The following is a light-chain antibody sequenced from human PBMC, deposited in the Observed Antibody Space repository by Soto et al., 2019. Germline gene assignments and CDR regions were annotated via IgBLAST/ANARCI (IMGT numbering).Light chain of an antibody. CDR2: TNS. CDR1: SSNIGAGYD. Sequence: QSVLTQPPSVSGAPGQRVTISCTGSSSNIGAGYDVHWYQQFPGAAPKLLISTNSNRPSGVPDRFSGSKSGTSASLAITGLQADDEADYYCQSYDSSLRGGGVFGGGTKITVL. CDR3: QSYDSSLRGGGV. V-gene: IGLV1-40*01. J-gene: IGLJ3*02.